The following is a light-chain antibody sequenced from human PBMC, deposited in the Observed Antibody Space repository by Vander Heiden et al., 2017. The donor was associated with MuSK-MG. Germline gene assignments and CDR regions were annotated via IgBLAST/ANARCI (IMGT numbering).Light chain of an antibody. CDR3: SSYTSSSTVV. CDR1: SSDVGGYNY. V-gene: IGLV2-14*01. J-gene: IGLJ2*01. CDR2: DVS. Sequence: QSALTQPASVSGSPGQSITISCTGTSSDVGGYNYVSWYQQHPGKAPNLMIYDVSKRPSGVSNRFSGSKSGNTASLTISGRQAEDEADYYCSSYTSSSTVVFGGGTKLTVL.